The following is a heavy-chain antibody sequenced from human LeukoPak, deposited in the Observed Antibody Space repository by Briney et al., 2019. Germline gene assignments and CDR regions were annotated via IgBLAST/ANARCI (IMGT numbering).Heavy chain of an antibody. CDR3: ARGRPYGFWSGYPVGGDY. V-gene: IGHV4-61*01. D-gene: IGHD3-3*01. J-gene: IGHJ4*02. CDR1: GASVSSGSFY. Sequence: TSETLSLTCTVSGASVSSGSFYWSWIRQAPGKALEWIGYVYYSGSTHYSSSLKSRVTISIDTSKNQFSLKLNSVTAADTAVYYCARGRPYGFWSGYPVGGDYWGQGTLVTVSS. CDR2: VYYSGST.